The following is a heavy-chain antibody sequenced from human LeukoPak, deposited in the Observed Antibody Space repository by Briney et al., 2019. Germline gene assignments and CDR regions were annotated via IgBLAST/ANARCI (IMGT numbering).Heavy chain of an antibody. CDR3: ARAYSGNYYNWFDP. V-gene: IGHV3-74*01. CDR2: INSDGTST. CDR1: GFTFSSNW. Sequence: GGSLRLSCAASGFTFSSNWMHWVRQAPGKGLVRVSRINSDGTSTIYADSVKGRFTISRDNAKNTLYLQMNILRAEDTAVYYCARAYSGNYYNWFDPWGQGTLVTVSS. D-gene: IGHD1-26*01. J-gene: IGHJ5*02.